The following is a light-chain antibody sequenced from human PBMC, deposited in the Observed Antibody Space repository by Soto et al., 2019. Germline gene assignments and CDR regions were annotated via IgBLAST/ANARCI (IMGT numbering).Light chain of an antibody. CDR2: MAS. CDR3: QQYSSYPWT. CDR1: DNIDTR. J-gene: IGKJ1*01. V-gene: IGKV1-5*03. Sequence: DIQMTQSPSTLSGSVGDRVTITCRASDNIDTRLAWYQQRPGKAPNLLIYMASSLESGVPSRFSGSGSGTEFTLPISSLQPDDFGTYYCQQYSSYPWTFGQGTKVDIK.